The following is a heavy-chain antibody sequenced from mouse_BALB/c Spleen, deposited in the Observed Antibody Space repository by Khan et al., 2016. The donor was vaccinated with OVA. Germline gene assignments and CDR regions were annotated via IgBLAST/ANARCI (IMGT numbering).Heavy chain of an antibody. CDR2: ISSGGDYT. V-gene: IGHV5-6*01. J-gene: IGHJ3*01. Sequence: EVELVESGGDLVKPGGSLKLSCAASGFIFSSSSMSWVRQTPDKRLEWVATISSGGDYTYYPDSVKERFTISRDDAKNTLYLQMSSLKSEDTAMYYCASHLTGSFAYWGQGTLVTVSA. CDR1: GFIFSSSS. D-gene: IGHD4-1*01. CDR3: ASHLTGSFAY.